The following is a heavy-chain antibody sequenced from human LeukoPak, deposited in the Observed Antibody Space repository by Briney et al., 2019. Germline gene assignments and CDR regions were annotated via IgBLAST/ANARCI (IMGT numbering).Heavy chain of an antibody. Sequence: PGGSLGLSCAASGFTFSSYAMSWVRQAPGKGLEWVSAISGSGGSTYYADSVKGRFTISRDNSKNTLYLQMNSLRAEDTAVYYCAKESTRGYSYGYQDAFDIWGQGTMVTVSS. J-gene: IGHJ3*02. CDR3: AKESTRGYSYGYQDAFDI. D-gene: IGHD5-18*01. V-gene: IGHV3-23*01. CDR2: ISGSGGST. CDR1: GFTFSSYA.